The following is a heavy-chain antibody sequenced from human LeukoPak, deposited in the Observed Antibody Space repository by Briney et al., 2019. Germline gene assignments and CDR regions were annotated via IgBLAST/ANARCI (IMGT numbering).Heavy chain of an antibody. V-gene: IGHV3-23*01. CDR3: PRGSSGPDY. J-gene: IGHJ4*02. D-gene: IGHD6-19*01. CDR2: ISASGGST. Sequence: PGGSLRLSCAASGFTFSSYGMGWVRQAPGKGLEWVSSISASGGSTYYADSVKGRFTISRDNCKNTLHLQMNSLRAEDTAVYYCPRGSSGPDYWGQGTLVTVSS. CDR1: GFTFSSYG.